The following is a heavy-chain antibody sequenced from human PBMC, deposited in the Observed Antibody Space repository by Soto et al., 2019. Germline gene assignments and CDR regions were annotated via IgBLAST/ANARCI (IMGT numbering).Heavy chain of an antibody. CDR3: VKTSPSIMITFGGSLPLLFDY. CDR1: GFTFSSYA. D-gene: IGHD3-16*01. CDR2: ISSNGGST. J-gene: IGHJ4*02. Sequence: PGGSLRLSCSASGFTFSSYAMHWVRQAPGKGLEYVSAISSNGGSTYYADSVKGRFTISRDNSKNTLYLQMGSLRAEDTAVYYCVKTSPSIMITFGGSLPLLFDYWGQGTLVTVSS. V-gene: IGHV3-64D*06.